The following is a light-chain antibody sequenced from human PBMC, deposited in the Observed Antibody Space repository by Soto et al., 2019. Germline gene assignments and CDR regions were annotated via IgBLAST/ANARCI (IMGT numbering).Light chain of an antibody. Sequence: DIQMTQSPSSLSASVGDRVTITCQASQDISNYLNWYQQKPGKAPKRLIYATSSLQSGVPSRFSGSGSGTEFTLTISSLQSEDFAVYYCQQYNNWPRTFGQGTKVDI. CDR2: ATS. CDR1: QDISNY. V-gene: IGKV1-16*01. CDR3: QQYNNWPRT. J-gene: IGKJ1*01.